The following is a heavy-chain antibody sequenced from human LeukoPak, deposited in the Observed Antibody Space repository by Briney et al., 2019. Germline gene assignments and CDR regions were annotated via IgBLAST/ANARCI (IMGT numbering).Heavy chain of an antibody. V-gene: IGHV4-59*01. D-gene: IGHD2/OR15-2a*01. CDR3: ARGNRYFDY. CDR1: GGSISGYY. Sequence: SETLSLTCTVSGGSISGYYWSWIRQPPGKGLEWIGYIYYSGNTNYNPSLKSRVTIPVDTSKNQFSLKLSSVTAADTAVYYCARGNRYFDYWGQGTLVTVSS. J-gene: IGHJ4*02. CDR2: IYYSGNT.